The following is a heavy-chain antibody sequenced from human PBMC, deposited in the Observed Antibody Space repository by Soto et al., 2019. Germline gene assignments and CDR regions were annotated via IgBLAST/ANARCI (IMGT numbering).Heavy chain of an antibody. CDR1: GGTFSSYT. J-gene: IGHJ4*02. Sequence: QVQLVQSGAEVKKPGSSVKVSCKASGGTFSSYTISWVRQAPGQGLEWMGRIIPILGIANYAQKFQGRVTITEDKSTSTVNMELRSLRSENTAVYYCARHTYYHFWSSYFDYWGQGTLVTVSS. V-gene: IGHV1-69*02. D-gene: IGHD3-3*01. CDR2: IIPILGIA. CDR3: ARHTYYHFWSSYFDY.